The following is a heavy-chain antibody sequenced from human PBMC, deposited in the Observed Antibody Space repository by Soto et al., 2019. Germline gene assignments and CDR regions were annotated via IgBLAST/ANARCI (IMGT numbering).Heavy chain of an antibody. J-gene: IGHJ3*02. Sequence: QVQMVQSGAEVKKPGASVKVSCRASGYSFTSYDVNWVRQVTGQGLEWMGWMNPNSGNTAFAQKFQGRVTMTRDTPISTAYMELSGLRSEDTAVYYCARYPYTSYCSDGSCSYDAFDIWGQGTVVTVSS. D-gene: IGHD2-15*01. CDR2: MNPNSGNT. CDR1: GYSFTSYD. V-gene: IGHV1-8*01. CDR3: ARYPYTSYCSDGSCSYDAFDI.